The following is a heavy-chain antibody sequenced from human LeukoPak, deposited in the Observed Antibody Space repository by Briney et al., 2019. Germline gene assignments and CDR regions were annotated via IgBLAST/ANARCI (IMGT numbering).Heavy chain of an antibody. V-gene: IGHV3-23*01. CDR2: ISGSGGST. CDR3: AKSLAVTTVTYFDY. Sequence: GSLRLSCAASGFTFSSYAMSWVREAPGKGLEWVSAISGSGGSTYYADSVKGRFTISRDNSKNTLYLQMNSLRAEDTAVYYCAKSLAVTTVTYFDYWGQGTLATVSS. D-gene: IGHD4-11*01. J-gene: IGHJ4*02. CDR1: GFTFSSYA.